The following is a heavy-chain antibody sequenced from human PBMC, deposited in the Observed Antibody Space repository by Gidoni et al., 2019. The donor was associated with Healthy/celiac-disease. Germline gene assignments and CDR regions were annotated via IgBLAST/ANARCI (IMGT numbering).Heavy chain of an antibody. CDR2: IYYSGST. Sequence: QVQLQESGPGLVKPSQTLSLTCTVSGGSISSGGYYWSWIRQHPGKGLEWIGYIYYSGSTYYNPSLKSRVTISVDTSKNQFSLKLSSVTAADTAVYYCARGPDILTGYYSEVWFDPWGQGTLVTVSS. V-gene: IGHV4-31*03. J-gene: IGHJ5*02. CDR1: GGSISSGGYY. D-gene: IGHD3-9*01. CDR3: ARGPDILTGYYSEVWFDP.